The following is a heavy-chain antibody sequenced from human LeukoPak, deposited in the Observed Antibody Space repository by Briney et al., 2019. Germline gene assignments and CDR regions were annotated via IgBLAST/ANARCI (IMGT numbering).Heavy chain of an antibody. J-gene: IGHJ1*01. CDR1: GFTFSDYY. Sequence: PGGSLRLSCAASGFTFSDYYMSWIRQAPGKGLEWVSYISSSGSTIYYADSVKGRFTISRDNAKNSLYLQMNSLRAEDTAVYYCARGWSYYVSDQYFQHWGQGTLVTVSS. CDR2: ISSSGSTI. V-gene: IGHV3-11*01. D-gene: IGHD3-10*02. CDR3: ARGWSYYVSDQYFQH.